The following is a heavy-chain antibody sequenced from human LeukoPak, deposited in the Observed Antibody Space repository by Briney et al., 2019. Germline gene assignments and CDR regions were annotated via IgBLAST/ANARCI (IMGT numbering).Heavy chain of an antibody. CDR3: AKGDYYDSSGPLSFDP. J-gene: IGHJ5*02. V-gene: IGHV3-30*18. CDR1: GFTFSSYG. Sequence: GGSLRLSFAASGFTFSSYGMHWVRQAPGKGLEWVAVISYDGSNKYYADSVKGRFTISRDNSKNTLYLQMNSLRAEDTAVYYCAKGDYYDSSGPLSFDPWGQGTLVTVSS. D-gene: IGHD3-22*01. CDR2: ISYDGSNK.